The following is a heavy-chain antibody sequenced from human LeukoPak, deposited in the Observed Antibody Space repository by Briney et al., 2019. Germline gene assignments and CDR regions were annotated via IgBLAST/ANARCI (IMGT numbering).Heavy chain of an antibody. V-gene: IGHV3-23*01. CDR2: ISGSGGST. Sequence: GGSLRLSCAASGFTFSSYAMSWVRQAPGKGLEWVSAISGSGGSTYYAGSVKGRFTISRDNSKSTLYLQMNSLRAEDTAVYYCANGLTKSSGNYWGQGTLVTVSS. D-gene: IGHD6-25*01. CDR3: ANGLTKSSGNY. CDR1: GFTFSSYA. J-gene: IGHJ4*02.